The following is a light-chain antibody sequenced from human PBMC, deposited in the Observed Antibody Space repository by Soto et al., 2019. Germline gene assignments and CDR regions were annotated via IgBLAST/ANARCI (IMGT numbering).Light chain of an antibody. V-gene: IGKV3D-20*02. J-gene: IGKJ1*01. CDR1: QSVSSNY. Sequence: IVLTQSPDTLSLSPGERARLSCRASQSVSSNYLSWYQQKLGQAPRLLIYDASRRATGIPDRFSGSGSGTDFTLTISRLEPEDFVVYYCQQRSNWPRTLGQGTKVDI. CDR3: QQRSNWPRT. CDR2: DAS.